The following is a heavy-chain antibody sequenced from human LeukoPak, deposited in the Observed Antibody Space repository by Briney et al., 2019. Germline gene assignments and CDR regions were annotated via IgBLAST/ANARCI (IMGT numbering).Heavy chain of an antibody. V-gene: IGHV5-51*01. Sequence: GESLKISCMGSGYNFTSHWIGWVRQMPGKGLEWMGIIYPGDSDRRYSPSFQGQVTISVDKSISTAYLQWSGLRASDTAVYYCARHGSTVGDTAYYFDYWGQGTLVTVSS. CDR2: IYPGDSDR. CDR3: ARHGSTVGDTAYYFDY. CDR1: GYNFTSHW. D-gene: IGHD1-26*01. J-gene: IGHJ4*02.